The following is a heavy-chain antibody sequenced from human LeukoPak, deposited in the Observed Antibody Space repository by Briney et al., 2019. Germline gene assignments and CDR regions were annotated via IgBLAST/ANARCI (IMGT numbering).Heavy chain of an antibody. D-gene: IGHD2-2*03. Sequence: GRSLRLSCAASGFTFNSYDMHWVRQITGKGLEWVSAIGTAGDTYYPGSAKGRFTISRENAKNSLYLQMNSLRAGDTAVYYCARGGYCCSSSCPYYCYGMDVWGHGTTVTVSS. CDR1: GFTFNSYD. J-gene: IGHJ6*02. CDR3: ARGGYCCSSSCPYYCYGMDV. V-gene: IGHV3-13*01. CDR2: IGTAGDT.